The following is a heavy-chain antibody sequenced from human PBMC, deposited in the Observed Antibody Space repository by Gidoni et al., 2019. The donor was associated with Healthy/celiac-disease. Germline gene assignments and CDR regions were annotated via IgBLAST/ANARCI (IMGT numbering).Heavy chain of an antibody. CDR3: ARVSGTLSMVLGQINWFDP. CDR2: ISSSSSTI. D-gene: IGHD3-10*01. J-gene: IGHJ5*02. V-gene: IGHV3-48*02. CDR1: GFTFSSYS. Sequence: EVQLVESGGGLVQPGGSLRLSCAASGFTFSSYSMNWVRQAPGKGLEWVSYISSSSSTIYYADSVKGRFTISRDNAKNSLYLQMNSLRDEDTAVYYCARVSGTLSMVLGQINWFDPWGQGTLVTVSS.